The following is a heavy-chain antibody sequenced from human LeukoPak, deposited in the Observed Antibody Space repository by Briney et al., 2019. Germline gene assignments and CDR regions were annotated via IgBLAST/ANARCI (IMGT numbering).Heavy chain of an antibody. CDR3: AREGSGSYYYYYYYMDV. J-gene: IGHJ6*03. V-gene: IGHV4-38-2*02. Sequence: SETLSLTCTVSGYSISSGYYWGWIRQPPGKGLEWIGSIYHSGNTYYNPSLKSRVTISVDTSKNQFSLKLSSVTAADTAVYYFAREGSGSYYYYYYYMDVWGKGTTVTVSS. CDR1: GYSISSGYY. D-gene: IGHD1-26*01. CDR2: IYHSGNT.